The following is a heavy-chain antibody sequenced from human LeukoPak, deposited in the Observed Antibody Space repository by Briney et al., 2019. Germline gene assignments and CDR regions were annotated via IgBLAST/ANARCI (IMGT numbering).Heavy chain of an antibody. CDR3: AKFKGMDDSGWYYFDY. CDR1: GFTFSSYA. J-gene: IGHJ4*02. Sequence: PGGSLRLSCAASGFTFSSYAMSWVRQAPGKGLEWVSAISGGGGSTYYADSVKGRFTISRDNSKNTLYLQMNSLRAEDTAVYYCAKFKGMDDSGWYYFDYWGQGTLVTVSS. CDR2: ISGGGGST. D-gene: IGHD6-19*01. V-gene: IGHV3-23*01.